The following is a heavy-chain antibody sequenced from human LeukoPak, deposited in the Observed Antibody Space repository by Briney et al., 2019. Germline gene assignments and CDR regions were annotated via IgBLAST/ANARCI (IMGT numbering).Heavy chain of an antibody. V-gene: IGHV3-74*01. J-gene: IGHJ4*02. CDR2: INIDGSSG. D-gene: IGHD6-19*01. CDR1: GFTFRSYW. Sequence: GGSLRLSCAASGFTFRSYWMHWVRQAPGKGLVWVSRINIDGSSGSYADSVEGRFTISRDNAKNTLYLQMNSLRAEDTAVYYCARYHTNAGWLPQATFDYWGQGTLVTVSS. CDR3: ARYHTNAGWLPQATFDY.